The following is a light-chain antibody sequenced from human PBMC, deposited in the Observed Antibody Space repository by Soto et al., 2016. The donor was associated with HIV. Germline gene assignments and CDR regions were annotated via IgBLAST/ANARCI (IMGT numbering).Light chain of an antibody. V-gene: IGLV3-19*01. CDR3: NCRDSIGNHYV. J-gene: IGLJ1*01. Sequence: SSELTQDPAVSVALGQTARITCQGDSLRRYYASWYQQKPGQAPIIVIYGKNNRPSGIPDRFSGSSSGNTASLTITGAQAEDEADYYCNCRDSIGNHYVFGTGTKVTVL. CDR1: SLRRYY. CDR2: GKN.